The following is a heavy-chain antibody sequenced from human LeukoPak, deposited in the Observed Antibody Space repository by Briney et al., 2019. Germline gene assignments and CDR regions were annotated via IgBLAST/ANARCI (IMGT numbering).Heavy chain of an antibody. Sequence: PSETLSLTCTVSGGSISSYYWSWIRQPPGKGLEWIGYIYYSGSTNYNPSLKSRVTISVDTSKNQFSLKLSSVTAADTAVYYCARGYSSSWYYFDYWGQGTLVTVSS. D-gene: IGHD6-13*01. CDR2: IYYSGST. CDR3: ARGYSSSWYYFDY. J-gene: IGHJ4*02. CDR1: GGSISSYY. V-gene: IGHV4-59*01.